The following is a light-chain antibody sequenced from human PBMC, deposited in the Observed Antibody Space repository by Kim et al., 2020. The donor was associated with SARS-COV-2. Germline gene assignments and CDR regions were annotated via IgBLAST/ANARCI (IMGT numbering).Light chain of an antibody. Sequence: EIVLTQSPGTLSLSPGERATLSCRASQSVSGSYVAWYQQRPGQAPRLLIYGASHRATGIPDRFSGSGSGTDFTLTISRLEPEDFAVYYCQQYGNSPNTFGQGTKLEI. V-gene: IGKV3-20*01. CDR2: GAS. CDR3: QQYGNSPNT. J-gene: IGKJ2*01. CDR1: QSVSGSY.